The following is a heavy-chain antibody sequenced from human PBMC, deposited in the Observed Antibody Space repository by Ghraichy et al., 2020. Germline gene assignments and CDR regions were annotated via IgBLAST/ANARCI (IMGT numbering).Heavy chain of an antibody. Sequence: SETLSLTCTVSGGSISRYYWSWIRQPAGKGLEWIGRIYTSGSTNYNPSLKSRVTMSVDTSKNQFSLKLSSVTAADTAVYYCAGGELGYCSGGSCYKYPYYYYYGMDVWGQGTTVTVSS. CDR1: GGSISRYY. V-gene: IGHV4-4*07. CDR3: AGGELGYCSGGSCYKYPYYYYYGMDV. CDR2: IYTSGST. J-gene: IGHJ6*02. D-gene: IGHD2-15*01.